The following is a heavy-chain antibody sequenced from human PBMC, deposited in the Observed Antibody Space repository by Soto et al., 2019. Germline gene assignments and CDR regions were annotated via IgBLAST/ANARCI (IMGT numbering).Heavy chain of an antibody. D-gene: IGHD2-2*01. CDR3: AQDPPPAGY. V-gene: IGHV1-18*01. Sequence: QVQLVQSGAEVKKPGASVKVSCKASGYTFASYAISWMRQAPGQGLEWMGWISAYNGNTNYAQKHEGRATMTTDTRTSRAYLELRSLRSDDTDVYYCAQDPPPAGYWGQGTLVTVSS. CDR1: GYTFASYA. J-gene: IGHJ4*02. CDR2: ISAYNGNT.